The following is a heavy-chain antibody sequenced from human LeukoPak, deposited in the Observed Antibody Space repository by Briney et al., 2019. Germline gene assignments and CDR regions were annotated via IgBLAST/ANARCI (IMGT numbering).Heavy chain of an antibody. D-gene: IGHD6-19*01. Sequence: GGSLRLSCAASGFTFSSYSMNWVRQAPGKGLEWVSSISTSSYYIYYADSMKGRFTISRDNAKNSLSLQVNSLRAEDTAVYYCARGDGSGWPLDKWGQGTLVTVSS. CDR1: GFTFSSYS. CDR2: ISTSSYYI. CDR3: ARGDGSGWPLDK. J-gene: IGHJ4*02. V-gene: IGHV3-21*01.